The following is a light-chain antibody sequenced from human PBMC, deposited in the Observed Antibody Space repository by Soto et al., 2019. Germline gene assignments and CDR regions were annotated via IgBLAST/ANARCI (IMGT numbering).Light chain of an antibody. CDR2: LGS. Sequence: DIVRTHSPLSLRVTPGEPASISCRSSQSLIHSNGYNYLAWFLQKAGQSPQLLIYLGSSRAAGVPDRFSGSGSGTDFTLQISRVEAEDVGVYYCMQLLQTPLTFGGGTKVDIK. CDR3: MQLLQTPLT. CDR1: QSLIHSNGYNY. V-gene: IGKV2-28*01. J-gene: IGKJ4*01.